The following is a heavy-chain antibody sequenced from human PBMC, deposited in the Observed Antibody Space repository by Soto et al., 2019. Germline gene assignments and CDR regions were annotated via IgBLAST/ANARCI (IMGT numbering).Heavy chain of an antibody. Sequence: GGSLRLSCAASGFTFSSYGMHWVRQAPGKGLEWVAVIWYDGSNKYYADSVKGRFTISRDNSKNTLYLQMNSLRAEDTAVYYCARVSRARGYSYVGDDAFDIWGQGTMVTVSS. V-gene: IGHV3-33*01. D-gene: IGHD5-18*01. J-gene: IGHJ3*02. CDR2: IWYDGSNK. CDR1: GFTFSSYG. CDR3: ARVSRARGYSYVGDDAFDI.